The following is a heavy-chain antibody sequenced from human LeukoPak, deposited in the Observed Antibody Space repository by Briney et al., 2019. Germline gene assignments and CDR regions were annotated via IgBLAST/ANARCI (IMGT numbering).Heavy chain of an antibody. J-gene: IGHJ4*02. CDR2: IKSKSDGGTM. CDR1: GFTVTNAW. D-gene: IGHD6-19*01. CDR3: TTYPYSSGWYPFDS. Sequence: GGSPRLSCVASGFTVTNAWMSWVRQAPGKGLEWVGRIKSKSDGGTMEYAAPVQGRFTISRDDSKNTLYLQMNSLKTEDTAAYHCTTYPYSSGWYPFDSWGQGTLVTVSS. V-gene: IGHV3-15*01.